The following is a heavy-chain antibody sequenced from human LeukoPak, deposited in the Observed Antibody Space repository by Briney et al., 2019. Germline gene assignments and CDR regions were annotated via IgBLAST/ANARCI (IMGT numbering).Heavy chain of an antibody. V-gene: IGHV3-23*01. D-gene: IGHD3-3*01. CDR1: GFTFSSYV. CDR2: ISGSGGST. CDR3: AKAGITIFGVVNYFDY. J-gene: IGHJ4*02. Sequence: GESLKISCAASGFTFSSYVMNWVRQAPGKGLEWVSAISGSGGSTYYADSVKGRFTISRDNSKNTLYLQMNSLRAEDTAVYYCAKAGITIFGVVNYFDYWGQGTLVTVSS.